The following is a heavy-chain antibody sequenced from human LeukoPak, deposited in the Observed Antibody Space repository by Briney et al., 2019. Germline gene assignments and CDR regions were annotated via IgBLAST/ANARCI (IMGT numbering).Heavy chain of an antibody. CDR1: GGSISSYY. V-gene: IGHV4-59*08. J-gene: IGHJ3*02. CDR2: IYYSGGT. D-gene: IGHD1-7*01. CDR3: ARHELRGAFDI. Sequence: SETLSLTCTVSGGSISSYYWSWIRQPPGKGLEWIGYIYYSGGTNYNPSLKSRVTISVDTSKNQFSLKLSSVTAADTAVYYCARHELRGAFDIWGQGTMVTVSS.